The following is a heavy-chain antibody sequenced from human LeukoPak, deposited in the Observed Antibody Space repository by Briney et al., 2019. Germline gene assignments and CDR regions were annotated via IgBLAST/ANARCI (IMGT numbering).Heavy chain of an antibody. CDR1: GYTFTSYG. J-gene: IGHJ5*02. CDR2: INPNSGGT. V-gene: IGHV1-2*02. Sequence: ASVKVSCKASGYTFTSYGISWVRQAPGQGLEWMGWINPNSGGTNYAQKFQGRVTMTRDTSISTAYLQWISLKASDTAMYYCARHPIAAGGAYNWFDPWGQGTLVTVSS. CDR3: ARHPIAAGGAYNWFDP. D-gene: IGHD6-13*01.